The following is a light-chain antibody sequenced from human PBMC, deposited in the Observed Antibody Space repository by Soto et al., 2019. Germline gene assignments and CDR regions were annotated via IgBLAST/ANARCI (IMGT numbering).Light chain of an antibody. CDR1: QSVSSK. CDR3: QQYDNSPIT. Sequence: EIVMTQSPATLSVSPGEGATVSCRASQSVSSKLAWYQQKPGQAPRLLIYGASTRATGIPARFSGTGSETDFTLTISRLEPEDFAVYYCQQYDNSPITFGQGTRLEI. V-gene: IGKV3-15*01. CDR2: GAS. J-gene: IGKJ5*01.